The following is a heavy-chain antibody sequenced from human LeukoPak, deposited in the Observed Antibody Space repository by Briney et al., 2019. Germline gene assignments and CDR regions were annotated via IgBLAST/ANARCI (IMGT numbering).Heavy chain of an antibody. CDR2: IWYDGSNK. J-gene: IGHJ4*02. D-gene: IGHD5-18*01. CDR3: AKDLWSGYSYGYLDY. V-gene: IGHV3-33*06. CDR1: GFNFSSYG. Sequence: PGRSLRLSCAASGFNFSSYGMHWVRQAPGKGLEWVAVIWYDGSNKYYADSVKGRFTISRDNSKNTLYLQMNSLRAEDTAVYYCAKDLWSGYSYGYLDYWGQGTLVTVSS.